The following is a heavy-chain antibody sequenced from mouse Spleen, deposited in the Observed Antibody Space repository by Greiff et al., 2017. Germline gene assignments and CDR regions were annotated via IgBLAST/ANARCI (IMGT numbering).Heavy chain of an antibody. Sequence: VQLQQSGPGLVQPSQSLSITCTVSGFSLTSYGVHWVRPSPGKGLAWLRVIWRGGSTDYTAAFISRLSISKDNSKSQVFFKMNSLQADDTAIYYCARQLRTWYFDVGGTGTTVTVSS. CDR2: IWRGGST. D-gene: IGHD3-2*02. CDR1: GFSLTSYG. V-gene: IGHV2-2*01. CDR3: ARQLRTWYFDV. J-gene: IGHJ1*03.